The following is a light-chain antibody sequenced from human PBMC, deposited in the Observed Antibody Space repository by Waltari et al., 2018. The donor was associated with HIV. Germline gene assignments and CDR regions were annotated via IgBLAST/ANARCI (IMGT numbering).Light chain of an antibody. V-gene: IGKV1-39*01. CDR1: QTIDTF. Sequence: DSQMTQSPSSLPASVGDTVTITCRASQTIDTFLNWYQQTSGKPPELLIVAASKLQRGIPSRFGGSGSGTEFTLTVNSLQPEDFATYYGEQTSRTPQTFGQGTRLK. CDR2: AAS. CDR3: EQTSRTPQT. J-gene: IGKJ5*01.